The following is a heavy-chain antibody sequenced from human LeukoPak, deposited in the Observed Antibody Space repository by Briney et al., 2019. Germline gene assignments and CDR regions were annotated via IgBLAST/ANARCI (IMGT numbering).Heavy chain of an antibody. J-gene: IGHJ6*04. Sequence: SETLSLTCAVSGYSISSGYYWGWIRQPPGKGLEWIGSIYHSGSTYYNPSLKSRVTISVDTSKNQFSLKLSSVTAADTAVYYCARDDPFGELSAYGMDVWGKGITVTVSS. CDR3: ARDDPFGELSAYGMDV. CDR1: GYSISSGYY. D-gene: IGHD3-10*01. CDR2: IYHSGST. V-gene: IGHV4-38-2*02.